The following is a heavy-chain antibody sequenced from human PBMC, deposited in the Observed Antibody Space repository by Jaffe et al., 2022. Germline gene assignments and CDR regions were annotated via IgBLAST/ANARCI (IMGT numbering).Heavy chain of an antibody. CDR3: ARGFKSGTTAPLDI. D-gene: IGHD1-1*01. J-gene: IGHJ3*02. CDR2: TYYRSKWYS. CDR1: GDSVSTNTAA. V-gene: IGHV6-1*01. Sequence: QVQLQQSGPGLVKPSETVSLTCVISGDSVSTNTAAWNWIRQSPSRGLEWLGRTYYRSKWYSDYAVSVKSRISINPDTSKNQFSLHLDSVTPEDTAVYYCARGFKSGTTAPLDIWGQGTVVAVSS.